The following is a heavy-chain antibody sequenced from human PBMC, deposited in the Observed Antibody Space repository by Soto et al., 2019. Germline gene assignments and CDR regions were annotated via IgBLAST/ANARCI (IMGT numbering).Heavy chain of an antibody. CDR3: AKATGTFNYYYGMDV. D-gene: IGHD3-16*01. V-gene: IGHV3-23*01. CDR2: ISGSGGST. Sequence: PGGSLRLSCAASGVTFSSYAMSWVRKAPGKGLEWVSAISGSGGSTYYADSVKGRFTISRDNSKNTLYLQMNSLRAEDTAVYYCAKATGTFNYYYGMDVWGQGTTVTVSS. CDR1: GVTFSSYA. J-gene: IGHJ6*02.